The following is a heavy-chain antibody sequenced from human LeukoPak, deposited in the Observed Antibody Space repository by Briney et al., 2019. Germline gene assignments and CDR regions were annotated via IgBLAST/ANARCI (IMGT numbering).Heavy chain of an antibody. Sequence: PGRSLRLSCAASGFTFSSYAMHWVRRAPGKGLEWVAIISYDGSSKYYADSVKGRFTISRDNSKNTLYLQMNSLRAEDTAVFYCARAPYSSSWDTNHYFDYWGQGTLVTVSS. J-gene: IGHJ4*02. D-gene: IGHD6-13*01. V-gene: IGHV3-30*04. CDR1: GFTFSSYA. CDR3: ARAPYSSSWDTNHYFDY. CDR2: ISYDGSSK.